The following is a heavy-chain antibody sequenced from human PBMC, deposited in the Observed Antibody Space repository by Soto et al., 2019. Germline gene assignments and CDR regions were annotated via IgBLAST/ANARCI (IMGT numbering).Heavy chain of an antibody. Sequence: GGSLRLSCSASGFTFSSYALHWVRQAPGKVLECVSGISTNGGRTYYADSVKDRFLISRDNSKNTMYLQMNSLRAEDTAVYYCARDSQGLPSASPGFYYYGRDVCRQGTTVTVSS. CDR2: ISTNGGRT. D-gene: IGHD2-2*01. J-gene: IGHJ6*02. CDR3: ARDSQGLPSASPGFYYYGRDV. CDR1: GFTFSSYA. V-gene: IGHV3-64*04.